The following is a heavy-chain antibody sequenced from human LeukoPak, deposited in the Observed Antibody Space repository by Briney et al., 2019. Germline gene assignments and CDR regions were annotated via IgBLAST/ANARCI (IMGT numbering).Heavy chain of an antibody. CDR2: IYSGGST. J-gene: IGHJ4*02. CDR3: ARGGPMYYDIDY. Sequence: GGSLRLSCAASGFTVSSNYMSWVRQAPGKGLEWVSVIYSGGSTYYADSVKGRFTISRGNSKNTLYLQMNSLRAEDTAVYYCARGGPMYYDIDYWGQGTLVTVSS. V-gene: IGHV3-53*01. CDR1: GFTVSSNY. D-gene: IGHD3-9*01.